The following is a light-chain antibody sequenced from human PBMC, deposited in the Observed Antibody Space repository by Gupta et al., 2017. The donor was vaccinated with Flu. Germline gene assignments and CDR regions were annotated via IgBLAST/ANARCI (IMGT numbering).Light chain of an antibody. CDR2: GAA. CDR1: QSVNNNL. Sequence: EIVLTQSPGTLSLSPGERATLSCRASQSVNNNLVTWYQQKPGQAPRLLIYGAASRATGIPDRFSCSGSGTDFTLTIRRLEPEDFAVYYCQQYGSSVYTFGQGTKLEIK. J-gene: IGKJ2*01. V-gene: IGKV3-20*01. CDR3: QQYGSSVYT.